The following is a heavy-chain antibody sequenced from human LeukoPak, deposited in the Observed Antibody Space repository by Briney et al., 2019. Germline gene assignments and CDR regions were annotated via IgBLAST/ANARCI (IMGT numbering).Heavy chain of an antibody. V-gene: IGHV1-18*01. CDR3: ARDYYSGSYRYTPDYYYYGMDV. CDR1: GYTFTSYG. Sequence: ASVKVSCKASGYTFTSYGISWVRQAPGQGLEWMGWISAYNGNTDYAQKLQGRVTMTTDTSTSTAYMELRSLRSDDTAVYYCARDYYSGSYRYTPDYYYYGMDVWGQGTTVTVSS. CDR2: ISAYNGNT. J-gene: IGHJ6*02. D-gene: IGHD1-26*01.